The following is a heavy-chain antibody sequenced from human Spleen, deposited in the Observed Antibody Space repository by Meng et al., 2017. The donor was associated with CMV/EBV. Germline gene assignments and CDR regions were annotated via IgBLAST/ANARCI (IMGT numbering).Heavy chain of an antibody. CDR2: IIPILGVT. CDR1: GGTLSSYA. J-gene: IGHJ4*02. CDR3: ARRAGSSFPFDY. Sequence: SVKVSCKASGGTLSSYAISWVRQAPGQGLECMGGIIPILGVTNYAQKFQGRVTITADTSTSTAYMELSSLRSADTAVYYCARRAGSSFPFDYWAQGTLVTVSS. D-gene: IGHD6-6*01. V-gene: IGHV1-69*10.